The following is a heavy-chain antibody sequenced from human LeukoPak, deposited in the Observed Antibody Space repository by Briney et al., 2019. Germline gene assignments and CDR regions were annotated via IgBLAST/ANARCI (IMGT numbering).Heavy chain of an antibody. CDR1: GFTFSSYG. CDR3: AKDHGVEIVATYGVYGNWFDP. CDR2: ISYDGSNK. J-gene: IGHJ5*02. V-gene: IGHV3-30*18. D-gene: IGHD5-12*01. Sequence: PGGSLRLSCAASGFTFSSYGMHWVRQAPGKGLEWVAVISYDGSNKYYADSVKGRFTISRDNSKNTLYLQMNSLRAEDTAVYYCAKDHGVEIVATYGVYGNWFDPWGQGTLVTVSS.